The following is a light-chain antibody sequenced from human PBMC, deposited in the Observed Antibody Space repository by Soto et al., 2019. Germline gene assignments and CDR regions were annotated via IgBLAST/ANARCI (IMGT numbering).Light chain of an antibody. CDR3: VLSYSGAFPYV. J-gene: IGLJ1*01. CDR2: DTS. CDR1: TGAVTSGHY. Sequence: QAVVTQEPSLTVSPGGTVTLTCGSSTGAVTSGHYPYWFQQKPGQAPRTLIYDTSNKHSWTPARFSGSLLGGKAALTLSGAQPEDEAEYYCVLSYSGAFPYVFGTGTKVTVL. V-gene: IGLV7-46*01.